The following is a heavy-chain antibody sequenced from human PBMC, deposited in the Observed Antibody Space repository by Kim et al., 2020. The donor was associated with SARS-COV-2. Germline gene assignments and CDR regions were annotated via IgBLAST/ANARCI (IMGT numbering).Heavy chain of an antibody. J-gene: IGHJ4*02. V-gene: IGHV3-9*01. Sequence: GGSLRRSCAASGFTFDDYAMHWVRQAPGKGLEWVSGISWNSGSIGYADSVKGRFTISRDNAKNSLYVQMNSLRAEDTALYYCAKDFSSGWRPGYYFDYWGQGTLVTVSS. CDR1: GFTFDDYA. CDR3: AKDFSSGWRPGYYFDY. D-gene: IGHD6-19*01. CDR2: ISWNSGSI.